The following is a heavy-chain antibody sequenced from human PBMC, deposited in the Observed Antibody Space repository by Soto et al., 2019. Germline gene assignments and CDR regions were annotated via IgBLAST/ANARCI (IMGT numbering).Heavy chain of an antibody. V-gene: IGHV2-5*02. Sequence: QITLNESGPTVVKPAETLTLTCTFSGFSLTTSGVGVGWIRQSPGKAPEWLALTYWDDDKRYSASLKSRLTLTKATSKNQVVLTMASVDPADTATYYCAHRILRTVFGLVTTTAIYFDFWGQGTPVVVSS. D-gene: IGHD3-3*01. CDR2: TYWDDDK. CDR3: AHRILRTVFGLVTTTAIYFDF. J-gene: IGHJ4*02. CDR1: GFSLTTSGVG.